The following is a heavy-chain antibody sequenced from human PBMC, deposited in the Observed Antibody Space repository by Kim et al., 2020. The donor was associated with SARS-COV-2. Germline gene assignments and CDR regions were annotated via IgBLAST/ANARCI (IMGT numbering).Heavy chain of an antibody. CDR2: ISSSGSTI. D-gene: IGHD3-3*01. CDR3: ARASNYDFWSGYFDY. J-gene: IGHJ4*02. V-gene: IGHV3-48*03. CDR1: GFTFSSYE. Sequence: GGSLRLSCAASGFTFSSYEMNWVRQAPGKGLEWVSYISSSGSTIYYADSVKGRFTISRDNAKNSLYLQMNSLRAEDTAVYYCARASNYDFWSGYFDYWGQRTLVTVS.